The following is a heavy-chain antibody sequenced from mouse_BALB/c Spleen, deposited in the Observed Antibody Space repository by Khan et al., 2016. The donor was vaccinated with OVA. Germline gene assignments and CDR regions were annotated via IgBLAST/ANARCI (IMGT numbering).Heavy chain of an antibody. V-gene: IGHV3-2*02. CDR2: ISYSGSN. J-gene: IGHJ4*01. D-gene: IGHD1-1*01. CDR1: GYSITSNYA. CDR3: ARQNYYGYALDY. Sequence: EVQLQESGPGLVKPSQSLSLTCSVTGYSITSNYAWSWIRQFPGNKLEWMGYISYSGSNNYNPSLRSRISATRDTSENQFLLKLNSVTTTDTATYYCARQNYYGYALDYWGQGTSVTGSS.